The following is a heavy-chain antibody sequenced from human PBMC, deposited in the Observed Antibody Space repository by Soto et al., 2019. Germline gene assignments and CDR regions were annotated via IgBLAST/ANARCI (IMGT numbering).Heavy chain of an antibody. CDR3: ARNGDSSYFDS. CDR1: GGSISSYY. CDR2: IYYSGST. J-gene: IGHJ4*02. Sequence: SETLSLTCTVSGGSISSYYWSWIRQPPGKGLEWIGYIYYSGSTNYNPSLKSRVTISVDTSKNQFSLKLSSVTAADTAVYYCARNGDSSYFDSWGQGTLVTVSA. V-gene: IGHV4-59*01. D-gene: IGHD4-17*01.